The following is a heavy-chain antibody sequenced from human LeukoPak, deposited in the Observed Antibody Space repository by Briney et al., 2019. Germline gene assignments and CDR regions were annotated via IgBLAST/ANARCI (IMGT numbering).Heavy chain of an antibody. CDR3: ARDSLRSIRGRADIDY. J-gene: IGHJ4*02. V-gene: IGHV3-30-3*01. Sequence: PGGSLRLSCAASGFTFSSYAMHWVRQAPGKGLEWVAVISYDGSNKYYADSVKGRFTISRDNSKNTLYLQMNSLRAEDTAVYNCARDSLRSIRGRADIDYWGQGTLVTVSS. CDR1: GFTFSSYA. CDR2: ISYDGSNK. D-gene: IGHD3-3*02.